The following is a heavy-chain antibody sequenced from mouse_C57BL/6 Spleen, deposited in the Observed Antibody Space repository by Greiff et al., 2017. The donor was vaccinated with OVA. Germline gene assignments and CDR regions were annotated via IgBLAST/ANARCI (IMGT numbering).Heavy chain of an antibody. CDR1: GYAFSSSW. CDR2: IYPGDGDT. CDR3: ARWTANYFDY. V-gene: IGHV1-82*01. D-gene: IGHD1-2*01. Sequence: VQLQQSGPELVKPGASVKISCKASGYAFSSSWMNWVKQRPGKGLEWIGRIYPGDGDTNYNGKFKGKATLTADKSSSTAYMQLSSLTSEDSAVYFCARWTANYFDYWGQGTTLTVSS. J-gene: IGHJ2*01.